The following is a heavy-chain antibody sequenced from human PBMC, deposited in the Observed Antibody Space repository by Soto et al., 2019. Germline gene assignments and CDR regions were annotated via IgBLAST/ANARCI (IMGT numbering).Heavy chain of an antibody. D-gene: IGHD3-10*01. J-gene: IGHJ4*02. Sequence: GASVKVSCKASGFTFTGHYIHWVRQAPGQGLEWMGWINPNSGGTSYAQKFQGRLTMTTDTSITTAYMELSRLSSHDTAVYYCANRRSFFRPCLGYFDSWGQGTLVTVSS. CDR1: GFTFTGHY. V-gene: IGHV1-2*02. CDR3: ANRRSFFRPCLGYFDS. CDR2: INPNSGGT.